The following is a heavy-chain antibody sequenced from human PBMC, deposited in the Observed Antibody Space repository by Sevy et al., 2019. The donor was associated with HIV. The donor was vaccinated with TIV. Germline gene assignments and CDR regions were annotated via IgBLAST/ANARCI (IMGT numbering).Heavy chain of an antibody. V-gene: IGHV1-69*13. D-gene: IGHD2-15*01. CDR2: IIPIFGTA. CDR3: AGESQYCSGGSCYPGAFDI. Sequence: ASVKVSCKASGGTFSSYAISWVRQAPGQGLEWMGGIIPIFGTANYAQKFQGRVTITADESTSTAYMELSSLRSEDTAVYYGAGESQYCSGGSCYPGAFDIWGQGTMVTVSS. J-gene: IGHJ3*02. CDR1: GGTFSSYA.